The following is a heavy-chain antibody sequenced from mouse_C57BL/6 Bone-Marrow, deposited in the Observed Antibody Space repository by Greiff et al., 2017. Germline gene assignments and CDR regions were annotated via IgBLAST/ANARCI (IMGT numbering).Heavy chain of an antibody. CDR3: ARSLLYSSEGWFAY. J-gene: IGHJ3*01. Sequence: VQLQQPGAELVRPGSSVKLSCKASGYTFTSYWMDWVKQRPGQGLEWIGNIYPSDSETHYNQKFKDKATLTVDKSSSTAYMQLSSLTSEDSAVYYCARSLLYSSEGWFAYWGQGTLVTVSA. CDR2: IYPSDSET. CDR1: GYTFTSYW. D-gene: IGHD2-12*01. V-gene: IGHV1-61*01.